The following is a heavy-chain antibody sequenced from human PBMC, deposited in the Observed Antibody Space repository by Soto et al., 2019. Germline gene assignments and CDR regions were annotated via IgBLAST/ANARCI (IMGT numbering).Heavy chain of an antibody. V-gene: IGHV3-23*01. Sequence: EVQLLDSGGGLVQPGGSLRLSCAASGFTFSTYAMGWVRQAPGKGLEWVSTFTGGGRTFYADFVKGRFTISRDNSKKTLYLQMNSRRADDAAVYYCAKGNQGSDWGQGTLVTVSS. J-gene: IGHJ4*02. CDR2: FTGGGRT. CDR3: AKGNQGSD. CDR1: GFTFSTYA.